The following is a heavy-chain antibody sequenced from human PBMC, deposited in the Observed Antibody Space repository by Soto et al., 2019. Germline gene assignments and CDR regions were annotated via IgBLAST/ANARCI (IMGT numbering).Heavy chain of an antibody. CDR3: ARHVGYSSSWFSTDGAYYYYGMDV. CDR1: GYSFTSYW. V-gene: IGHV5-10-1*01. Sequence: PGESLKISCKGSGYSFTSYWISWVRQMPGKGLEWMGRIDPSDSYTNYSPSFQGHVTISADKSISTAYLQWSSLKASDTATYYCARHVGYSSSWFSTDGAYYYYGMDVWGQGTTVTVSS. J-gene: IGHJ6*02. D-gene: IGHD6-13*01. CDR2: IDPSDSYT.